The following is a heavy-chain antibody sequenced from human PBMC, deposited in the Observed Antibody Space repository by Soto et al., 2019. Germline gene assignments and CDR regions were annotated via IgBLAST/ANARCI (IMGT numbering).Heavy chain of an antibody. Sequence: QVHLVQSEAEVRKPGSSVKVSCKSSGGSFTTDSIIWVRQAPGQGLEWMGGINPLFRTPVYAQKFQGRVTIGEDESTSAGDLEVTGLTPADTAVYFCAKGVASSDWGQGTPVTVSS. CDR2: INPLFRTP. J-gene: IGHJ4*02. CDR1: GGSFTTDS. D-gene: IGHD5-12*01. CDR3: AKGVASSD. V-gene: IGHV1-69*01.